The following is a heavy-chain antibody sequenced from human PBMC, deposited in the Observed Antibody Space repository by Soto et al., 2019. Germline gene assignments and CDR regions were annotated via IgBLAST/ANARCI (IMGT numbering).Heavy chain of an antibody. CDR3: AKDSLPGIAAAGTLY. J-gene: IGHJ4*02. CDR1: GGSISSGDYY. Sequence: KPSETLSLTCTVSGGSISSGDYYWSWIRQHPGKGLEWIGYIYHSGSTYYNPSLKSRVTISLDTSKNQFSLKLSSVTAADTAIYYCAKDSLPGIAAAGTLYWGQGTLVTVSS. CDR2: IYHSGST. V-gene: IGHV4-31*03. D-gene: IGHD6-13*01.